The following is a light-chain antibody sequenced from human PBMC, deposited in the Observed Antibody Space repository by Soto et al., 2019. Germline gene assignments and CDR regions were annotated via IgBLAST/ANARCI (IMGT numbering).Light chain of an antibody. CDR3: QQYGSSPWT. Sequence: EIVLTQSPGTLSLSPGERATLSCRASQSVSSSYLAWYQQKPGQAPRLLIYGASSRATGIPDRFSGSWSGTDFTLTISRLEPEDFAVYYCQQYGSSPWTFGQGTKLEIK. CDR1: QSVSSSY. V-gene: IGKV3-20*01. CDR2: GAS. J-gene: IGKJ1*01.